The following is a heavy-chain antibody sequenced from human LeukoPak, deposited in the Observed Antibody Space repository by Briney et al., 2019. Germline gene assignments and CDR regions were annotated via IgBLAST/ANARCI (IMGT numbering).Heavy chain of an antibody. V-gene: IGHV4-39*07. D-gene: IGHD4-11*01. CDR2: IYYSGST. J-gene: IGHJ6*03. Sequence: PSETLSLTCTVSGGSISSSSYYWGWIRQPPGKGLEWIGSIYYSGSTYYNPSLKSRVTISVDTSKNQFSLKLSSVTAADAAVYYCARVAHSNYYYYYYMDVWGKGTTVTVSS. CDR3: ARVAHSNYYYYYYMDV. CDR1: GGSISSSSYY.